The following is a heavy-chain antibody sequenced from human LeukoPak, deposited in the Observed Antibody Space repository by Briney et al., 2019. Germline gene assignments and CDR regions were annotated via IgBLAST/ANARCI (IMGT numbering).Heavy chain of an antibody. CDR1: GYTFTSYG. CDR3: ARGITVAGDHDAFDI. Sequence: ASVKVSCKASGYTFTSYGISWVRQAPGQGLEWMGWISAYNGNTNYAQKLQGRVTMTTDTSTRTAYMELRSLRSDDTAVYYCARGITVAGDHDAFDIWGQGTMVTVSS. CDR2: ISAYNGNT. D-gene: IGHD6-19*01. J-gene: IGHJ3*02. V-gene: IGHV1-18*01.